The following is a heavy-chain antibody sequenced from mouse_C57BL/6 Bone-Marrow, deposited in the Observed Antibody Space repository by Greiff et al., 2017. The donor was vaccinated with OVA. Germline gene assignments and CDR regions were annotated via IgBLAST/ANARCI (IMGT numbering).Heavy chain of an antibody. CDR1: GFTFSDYG. V-gene: IGHV5-17*01. D-gene: IGHD2-10*01. J-gene: IGHJ4*01. CDR2: ISSGSSTI. Sequence: EVMLVESGGGLVKPGGSLKLSCAASGFTFSDYGMHWVRQAPEKGLEWVAYISSGSSTIYYADTVKGRFTISRDNAKNTLFLQMTSLRSEATAMYYCARSLLPCAMDYWGQGTSVTVSS. CDR3: ARSLLPCAMDY.